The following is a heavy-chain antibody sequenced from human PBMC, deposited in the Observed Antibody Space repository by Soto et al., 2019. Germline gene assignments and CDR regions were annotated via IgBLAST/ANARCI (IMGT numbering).Heavy chain of an antibody. J-gene: IGHJ5*02. D-gene: IGHD3-10*01. Sequence: QVQLQESGPGLVKPSQTLSLTCTVSGGSISSGGYYWSWIRQHPGKGLEWIGYIYYSGSTYYNPSLKSRVTLSVDTSKNQFSLKLSSVTAADTAVYYCARNGITMVSEKKANWFDPWGQGTLVTVSS. CDR2: IYYSGST. CDR3: ARNGITMVSEKKANWFDP. V-gene: IGHV4-31*03. CDR1: GGSISSGGYY.